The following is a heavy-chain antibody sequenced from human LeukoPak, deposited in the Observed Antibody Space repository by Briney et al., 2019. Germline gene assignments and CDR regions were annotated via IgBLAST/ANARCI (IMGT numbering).Heavy chain of an antibody. D-gene: IGHD3-9*01. CDR3: ATSLGGGRDYDILTGYPADLRY. J-gene: IGHJ4*02. V-gene: IGHV1-24*01. CDR1: GYTLTELS. CDR2: FDPEDGET. Sequence: ASMKVSCKVSGYTLTELSMHWVRQAPGKGLEWMGGFDPEDGETIYAQKFQGRVTMTEDTSTDTAYMELSSLRSEDTAVYYCATSLGGGRDYDILTGYPADLRYWGQGTLVTVSS.